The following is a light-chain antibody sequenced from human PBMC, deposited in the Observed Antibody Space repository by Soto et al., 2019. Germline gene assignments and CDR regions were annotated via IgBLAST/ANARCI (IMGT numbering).Light chain of an antibody. V-gene: IGLV4-69*01. CDR2: LNSDGSH. Sequence: QSVLTQSPSASASLGASVKLTCTLSSGHSSYAIAWHQQQPEKGPRYLTKLNSDGSHSKGDGIPDRFSGSSSGAERYLTISSLQSEDEADYYCQTWGTGIHVVFGGGTKVTVL. CDR3: QTWGTGIHVV. J-gene: IGLJ2*01. CDR1: SGHSSYA.